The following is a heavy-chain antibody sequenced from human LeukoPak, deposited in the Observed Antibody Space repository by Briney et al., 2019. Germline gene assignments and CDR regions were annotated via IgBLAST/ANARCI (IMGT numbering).Heavy chain of an antibody. CDR3: ASYYDSSGLDY. CDR1: GGSFSGYY. CDR2: INHSGST. Sequence: NASETLSLTCAVYGGSFSGYYWSWIRQPPGKGLEWIGEINHSGSTNYNPSLKSRVTISVDTSKNQFSLKLSSVTAADTAVYYCASYYDSSGLDYWGQGTLVTVFS. D-gene: IGHD3-22*01. J-gene: IGHJ4*02. V-gene: IGHV4-34*01.